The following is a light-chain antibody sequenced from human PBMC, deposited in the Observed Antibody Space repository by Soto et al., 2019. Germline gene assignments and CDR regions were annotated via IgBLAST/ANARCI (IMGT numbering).Light chain of an antibody. Sequence: EIVLTPSPATLSLSPVERATLSCRASQGVSSYLAWYQQKPGQAPRLLIYGASTRATGTPARFSGSGSGTEFTLTISSLQSEDFAVYYCQQYIRWPLTFGGGTKVDIK. CDR3: QQYIRWPLT. V-gene: IGKV3-15*01. J-gene: IGKJ4*01. CDR2: GAS. CDR1: QGVSSY.